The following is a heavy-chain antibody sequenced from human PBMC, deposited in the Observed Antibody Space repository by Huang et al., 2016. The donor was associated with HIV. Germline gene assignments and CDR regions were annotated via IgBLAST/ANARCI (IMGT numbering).Heavy chain of an antibody. CDR2: ISYDGGNK. CDR1: GFSFSTYG. Sequence: VQLVESGGGVVQPGRSLRLACAASGFSFSTYGLHWVRQAPGKGLEWVAVISYDGGNKYYAHSVKGRFTISRDTSENKVYLQMNSLRHEDTAVYYCAKDGADEEWDIDYWGQGTLVTVSS. CDR3: AKDGADEEWDIDY. V-gene: IGHV3-30*18. J-gene: IGHJ4*02. D-gene: IGHD1-26*01.